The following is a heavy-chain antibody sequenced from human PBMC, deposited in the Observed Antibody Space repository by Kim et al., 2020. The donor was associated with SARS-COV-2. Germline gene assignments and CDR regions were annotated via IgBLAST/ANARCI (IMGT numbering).Heavy chain of an antibody. CDR3: ARDLRGYCSGGSCSISY. CDR1: GFTFSSYA. D-gene: IGHD2-15*01. V-gene: IGHV3-30*04. J-gene: IGHJ4*02. Sequence: GGSLRLSCAASGFTFSSYAMHWVRQAPGKGLEWVAVISYDGSNKYYADSVKGRFTISRDNSTNTLYLHMNSLRAEDTAVYYCARDLRGYCSGGSCSISYWGQGTLGTVSS. CDR2: ISYDGSNK.